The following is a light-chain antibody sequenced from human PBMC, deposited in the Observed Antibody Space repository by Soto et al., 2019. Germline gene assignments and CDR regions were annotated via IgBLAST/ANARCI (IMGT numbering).Light chain of an antibody. Sequence: QLVLTQPPSVSGAPGQRVTISCTGSSSNIGAGYDVHWYQQLPGTAPKLLIYGNSNRPSGVPDRFSGSKSGTSASLAITGLQAEDEADYYCQSYDSSLSALFGGGTKFTVL. V-gene: IGLV1-40*01. J-gene: IGLJ3*02. CDR1: SSNIGAGYD. CDR2: GNS. CDR3: QSYDSSLSAL.